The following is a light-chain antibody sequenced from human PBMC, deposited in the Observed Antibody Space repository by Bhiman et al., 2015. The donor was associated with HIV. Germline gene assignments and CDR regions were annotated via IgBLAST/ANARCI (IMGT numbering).Light chain of an antibody. J-gene: IGLJ1*01. V-gene: IGLV2-14*01. CDR2: DVS. CDR1: SSDVGGYNY. Sequence: QSALTQPASVSGSPGQSITISCAGTSSDVGGYNYVSWYQQHPGKVPKLMIYDVSKRPSGVSNRFSGSKSGNTASLTISGLQAEDEADYYCSSLTSSITYVFGTGTNVTVL. CDR3: SSLTSSITYV.